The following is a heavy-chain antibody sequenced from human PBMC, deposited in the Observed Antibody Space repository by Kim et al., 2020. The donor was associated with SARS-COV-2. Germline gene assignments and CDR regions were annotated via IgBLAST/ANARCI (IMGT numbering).Heavy chain of an antibody. V-gene: IGHV4-59*01. CDR2: TYYTGMT. Sequence: SETLSLRCTVSGGSISGYYWSWIRQIPGKGLEWIGYTYYTGMTNYNPSLKSRVIISVDTSRNQVSLTLTSVAAADTAVYYCARLHSNKWEEFDPWGPGILVTVSS. D-gene: IGHD6-13*01. J-gene: IGHJ5*02. CDR3: ARLHSNKWEEFDP. CDR1: GGSISGYY.